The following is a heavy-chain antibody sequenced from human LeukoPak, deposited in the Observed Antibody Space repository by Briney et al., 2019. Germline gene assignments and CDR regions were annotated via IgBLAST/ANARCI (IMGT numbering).Heavy chain of an antibody. CDR2: ISSSSSYI. V-gene: IGHV3-21*01. J-gene: IGHJ3*02. CDR1: GFTFSDYT. D-gene: IGHD2-15*01. CDR3: ARDSPDYSGAFDI. Sequence: GGSLRLSCAASGFTFSDYTMNWVRQAPGKGLEWVSSISSSSSYIYYADSVKGRFTISRDNAKNSLYLQMNSLRAEDTAVYYCARDSPDYSGAFDIWGQGTMVTVSS.